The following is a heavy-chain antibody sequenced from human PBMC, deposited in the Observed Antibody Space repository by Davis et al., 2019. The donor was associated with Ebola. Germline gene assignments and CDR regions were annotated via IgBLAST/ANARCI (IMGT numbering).Heavy chain of an antibody. J-gene: IGHJ6*02. V-gene: IGHV4-34*01. CDR3: ARGRRGVVVVAARSPYYYGMDV. D-gene: IGHD2-15*01. Sequence: SETLSLTCAVYGGSFSGYYWSWIRQPPGKGLEWIGEINHSGSTNYNPSLKSRVTISVDTSKNQFSLKLSSVTAADTAVYYCARGRRGVVVVAARSPYYYGMDVWGQGTTVTVSS. CDR1: GGSFSGYY. CDR2: INHSGST.